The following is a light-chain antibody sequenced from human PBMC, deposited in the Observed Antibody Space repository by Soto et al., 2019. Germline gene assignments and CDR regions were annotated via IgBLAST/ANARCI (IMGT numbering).Light chain of an antibody. J-gene: IGLJ1*01. V-gene: IGLV2-11*01. Sequence: SALTQPRSVSGSPGQSVTISCTGTSSDVDDYNYVSWFQQHPGKAPKLMIYDVSERPSGVPDRFSGSKSGNTASLTISGLQDEDEADYYCCSYGGTFYVFGTGTKVTVL. CDR2: DVS. CDR1: SSDVDDYNY. CDR3: CSYGGTFYV.